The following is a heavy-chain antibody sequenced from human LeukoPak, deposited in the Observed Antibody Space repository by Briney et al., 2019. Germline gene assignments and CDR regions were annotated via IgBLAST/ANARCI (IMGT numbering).Heavy chain of an antibody. CDR1: GGSFSGYY. J-gene: IGHJ6*02. V-gene: IGHV4-34*01. Sequence: PSETLSLTCAVYGGSFSGYYWSWIRQPPGKGLEWIGEINHSGSTNYNPSLKSRVTISVDTSKNQFSLKLSSMTAADTAVYYCARGLELSSFDYYYYGMDVWGQGTTVTVSS. CDR3: ARGLELSSFDYYYYGMDV. CDR2: INHSGST. D-gene: IGHD3-10*01.